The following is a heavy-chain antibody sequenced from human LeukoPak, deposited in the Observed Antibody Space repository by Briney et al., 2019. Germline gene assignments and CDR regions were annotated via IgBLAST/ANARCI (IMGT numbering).Heavy chain of an antibody. CDR2: ISGSGGST. CDR1: GFTFSSYG. CDR3: AKDGAYDILTGYVYYFDY. D-gene: IGHD3-9*01. Sequence: PGGSLGLSCAASGFTFSSYGMSWVRQAPGKGLEWVSAISGSGGSTYYADSVKGRFTISRDNSKNTLYLQMNSLRAEDTAVFFFAKDGAYDILTGYVYYFDYWGQGTLVTVSS. V-gene: IGHV3-23*01. J-gene: IGHJ4*02.